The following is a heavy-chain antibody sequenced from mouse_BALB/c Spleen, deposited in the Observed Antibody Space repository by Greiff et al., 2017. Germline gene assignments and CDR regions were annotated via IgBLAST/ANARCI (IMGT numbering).Heavy chain of an antibody. CDR1: GYSITSDYA. V-gene: IGHV3-2*02. Sequence: EVKLVESGPDLVKPSQSLSLTCTVTGYSITSDYAWNWIRQFPGNKLEWMGYISYSGSTSYNPSLKSRISITRDTSKNQFFLQLNSVTTEDTATYYCARGDYYAMDYWGQGTSVTVSS. J-gene: IGHJ4*01. CDR3: ARGDYYAMDY. CDR2: ISYSGST.